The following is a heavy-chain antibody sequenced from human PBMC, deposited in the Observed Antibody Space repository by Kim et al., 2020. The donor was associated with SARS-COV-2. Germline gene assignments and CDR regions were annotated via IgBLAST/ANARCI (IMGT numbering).Heavy chain of an antibody. CDR2: ISGSNINT. V-gene: IGHV3-23*01. Sequence: GGSLRLSCAASGFAFSSYAMSWVRQAPGKGLEWVSAISGSNINTYYADSVKGRFTISRDNSKNTLYLQMKSLRAEDTAIYYCAKDLRGSTWYRYYFDYWG. D-gene: IGHD6-13*01. J-gene: IGHJ4*01. CDR1: GFAFSSYA. CDR3: AKDLRGSTWYRYYFDY.